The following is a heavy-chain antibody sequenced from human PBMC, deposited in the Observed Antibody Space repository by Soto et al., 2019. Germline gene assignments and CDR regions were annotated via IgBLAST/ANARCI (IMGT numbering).Heavy chain of an antibody. J-gene: IGHJ3*02. CDR3: ARDFHYYDSSGYYYGAFDI. Sequence: QVQLVQSGAEVKMPGSSVKVSCKASGGTFSSYAISWVRQAPGQGLEWMGGIIPIFGTANYAQKFQGRVTITADESTSTAYMELSSLRSEDTAVYYCARDFHYYDSSGYYYGAFDIWGQGTMVTVSS. D-gene: IGHD3-22*01. CDR1: GGTFSSYA. V-gene: IGHV1-69*01. CDR2: IIPIFGTA.